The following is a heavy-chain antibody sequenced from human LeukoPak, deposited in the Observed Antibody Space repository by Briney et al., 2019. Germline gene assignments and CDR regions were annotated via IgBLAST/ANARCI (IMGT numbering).Heavy chain of an antibody. J-gene: IGHJ4*02. CDR3: ARDPIHRDDYNAE. V-gene: IGHV4-59*01. CDR1: GPSISNFY. D-gene: IGHD5-24*01. CDR2: INYSGTT. Sequence: SETLSLTCTVSGPSISNFYWSWLRQPPGRGLEWVGSINYSGTTNYNPSLKSRVTMSIDTSKNQVSLKLNSVTAADTAVYYCARDPIHRDDYNAEWGQGVLVSVSS.